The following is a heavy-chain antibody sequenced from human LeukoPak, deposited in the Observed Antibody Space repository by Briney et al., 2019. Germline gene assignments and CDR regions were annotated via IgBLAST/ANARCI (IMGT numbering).Heavy chain of an antibody. CDR1: GGSFSGYY. CDR3: ARHEKSSGWFYDY. CDR2: IYYSGST. Sequence: SETLSLTCAVYGGSFSGYYWSWIRQPPGKGLEWIGYIYYSGSTNYNPSLKSRVTISVDTSKNQFSLNLSSVTAADTAVYYCARHEKSSGWFYDYWGQGTLVTVSS. D-gene: IGHD6-19*01. J-gene: IGHJ4*02. V-gene: IGHV4-59*08.